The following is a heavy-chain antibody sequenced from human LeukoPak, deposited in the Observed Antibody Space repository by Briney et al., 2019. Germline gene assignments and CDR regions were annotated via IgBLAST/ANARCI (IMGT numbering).Heavy chain of an antibody. J-gene: IGHJ4*02. D-gene: IGHD6-19*01. CDR2: IHRSGST. V-gene: IGHV4-38-2*02. CDR1: GYFISSGYY. CDR3: ARTSSSGLVGGYYFDY. Sequence: NSSETLSLTCTVSGYFISSGYYWGWIRQPPGKGLQWIGSIHRSGSTYYNPSLKSRVTISVDTSKNQFSLKLSSVTAADTAVYYCARTSSSGLVGGYYFDYWGQGTLVTVSS.